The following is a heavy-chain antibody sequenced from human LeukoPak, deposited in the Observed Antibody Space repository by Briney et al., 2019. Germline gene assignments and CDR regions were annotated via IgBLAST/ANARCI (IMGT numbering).Heavy chain of an antibody. D-gene: IGHD6-19*01. CDR3: AVRKGEAVAGTGINWFDP. J-gene: IGHJ5*02. CDR1: GGTFSSYA. V-gene: IGHV1-69*04. CDR2: IIPIFGIA. Sequence: SVKVSCKASGGTFSSYAISWVRQAPGQGLEWMGRIIPIFGIANYAQKFQGRVTITADKSTSTAYMELSSLRSEDTAVYYCAVRKGEAVAGTGINWFDPWGQGTLVTVSS.